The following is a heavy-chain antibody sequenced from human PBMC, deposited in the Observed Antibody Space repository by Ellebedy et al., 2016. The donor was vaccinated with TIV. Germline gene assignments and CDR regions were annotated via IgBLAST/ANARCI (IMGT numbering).Heavy chain of an antibody. CDR3: AKAALRRTVTNHIDY. CDR1: GFTFDDYT. V-gene: IGHV3-43*01. D-gene: IGHD4-17*01. CDR2: ISWDGGGT. Sequence: PGGSLRLSCAASGFTFDDYTMHRVRQAPGKGLEWVSLISWDGGGTYYADSVKGRFTISRDNSKNSLFLQMNSLRTEDTAFYYCAKAALRRTVTNHIDYWGQGTLVTVSS. J-gene: IGHJ4*02.